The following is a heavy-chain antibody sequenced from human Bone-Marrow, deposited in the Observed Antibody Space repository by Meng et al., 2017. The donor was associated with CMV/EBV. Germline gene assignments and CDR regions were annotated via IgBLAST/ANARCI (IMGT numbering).Heavy chain of an antibody. CDR3: ARSLNHYAARGSGSYYDY. V-gene: IGHV1-2*02. CDR2: INPNSGGT. J-gene: IGHJ4*02. Sequence: ASVKVSCKASGYTFTGYYMHWVRQAPGQGLEWMGWINPNSGGTNYAQKFQGRVTMTRDTSISTAHMELSRLRSDDTAVYYCARSLNHYAARGSGSYYDYWGQGTLVTVSS. CDR1: GYTFTGYY. D-gene: IGHD1-26*01.